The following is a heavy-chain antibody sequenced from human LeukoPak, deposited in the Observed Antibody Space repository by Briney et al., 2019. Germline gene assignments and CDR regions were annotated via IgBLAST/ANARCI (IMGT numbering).Heavy chain of an antibody. CDR2: IYTSGST. Sequence: SETLSLTCTISGNSISSGDNYWSWIRQPAGKGLEWIGRIYTSGSTNYNPSLRSRVTILVDTSKNQNQFSLKLSTVTAADTAVYYCARGVGGYCSGGSCYSAPNWFDPWGQGTLVTVSS. J-gene: IGHJ5*02. CDR1: GNSISSGDNY. V-gene: IGHV4-61*02. D-gene: IGHD2-15*01. CDR3: ARGVGGYCSGGSCYSAPNWFDP.